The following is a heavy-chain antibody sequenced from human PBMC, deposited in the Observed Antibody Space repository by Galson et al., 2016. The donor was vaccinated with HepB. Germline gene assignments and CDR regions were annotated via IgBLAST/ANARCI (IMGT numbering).Heavy chain of an antibody. CDR2: ISYDGSKT. J-gene: IGHJ4*02. D-gene: IGHD4-23*01. CDR3: ARDQLRYGGNFDY. CDR1: GFSFNNYG. Sequence: SLRLSCAASGFSFNNYGMHWVRQAPGKGLEWVAVISYDGSKTYYADSVKGRFAISRDNSRNTLYLQMNSLRAEDTAVYYCARDQLRYGGNFDYWGQGTLVTVSS. V-gene: IGHV3-30*03.